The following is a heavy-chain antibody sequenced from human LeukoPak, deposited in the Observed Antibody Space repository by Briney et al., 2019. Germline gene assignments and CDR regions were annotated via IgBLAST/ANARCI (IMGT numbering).Heavy chain of an antibody. J-gene: IGHJ4*02. CDR1: GGSLNISSYY. V-gene: IGHV4-39*01. D-gene: IGHD2-2*01. Sequence: SETLSLTCTVSGGSLNISSYYWGWRRQPPGKGVEGIGSIYYSRRTYYNPSLKIRVTIFVDTSKNQFSLKLNSVTAADTAVYYCARSQATAMVSDYWGQGTLVTVSS. CDR3: ARSQATAMVSDY. CDR2: IYYSRRT.